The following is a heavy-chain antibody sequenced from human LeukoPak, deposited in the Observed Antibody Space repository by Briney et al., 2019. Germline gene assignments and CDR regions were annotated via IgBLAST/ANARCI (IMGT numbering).Heavy chain of an antibody. CDR2: TTYDGSYT. J-gene: IGHJ6*02. CDR3: AGERCIGTSCSRGMDV. CDR1: RFTLSSYW. Sequence: GGSLRLSCVASRFTLSSYWMNWVRHAPGKGLVWVARTTYDGSYTDYADSVKGRFIISRDNAKNTLYLQMNSLRAEDTAIFFCAGERCIGTSCSRGMDVWGQGTTV. D-gene: IGHD2-2*01. V-gene: IGHV3-74*01.